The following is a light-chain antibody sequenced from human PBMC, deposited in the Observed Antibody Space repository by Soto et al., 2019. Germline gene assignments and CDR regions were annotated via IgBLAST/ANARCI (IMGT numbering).Light chain of an antibody. Sequence: EIVMTQSPATLSVSPGERATLSCRASQSISSNLAWYQQKPGQAPRLLIYGASTRAPGIPARFSGVGSGTEFTLPISGLQSEDFAVYYCQQYDNWPPMYTFAQGTKLEIK. V-gene: IGKV3-15*01. CDR3: QQYDNWPPMYT. CDR2: GAS. J-gene: IGKJ2*01. CDR1: QSISSN.